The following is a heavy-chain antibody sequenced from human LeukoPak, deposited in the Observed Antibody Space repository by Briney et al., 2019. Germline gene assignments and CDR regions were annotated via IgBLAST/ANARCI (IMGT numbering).Heavy chain of an antibody. Sequence: GASVKVSCKASGYTFTGYYMHWVRQAPGQGLEWMGWISPNSGGTNYAQKFQGWVTMTRDTSISTAYMELSRLRSDDTAVYYCARGNNWNDLKFDYWGQGTLVTVSS. CDR3: ARGNNWNDLKFDY. CDR1: GYTFTGYY. V-gene: IGHV1-2*04. J-gene: IGHJ4*02. D-gene: IGHD1-1*01. CDR2: ISPNSGGT.